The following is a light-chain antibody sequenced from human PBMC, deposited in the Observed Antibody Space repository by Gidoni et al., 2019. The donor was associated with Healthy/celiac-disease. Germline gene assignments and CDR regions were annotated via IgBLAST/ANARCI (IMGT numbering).Light chain of an antibody. CDR1: QSVSSSY. CDR3: QQYGSSPLT. Sequence: IVLTQSPGTLSLSPGERATLSCRASQSVSSSYLAWYQQKPGQAPRLLIYGASSRATGIPDRVSGSGSGTDFTLTISRLEPEDGAVYYCQQYGSSPLTFGGGTKVEIK. J-gene: IGKJ4*01. CDR2: GAS. V-gene: IGKV3-20*01.